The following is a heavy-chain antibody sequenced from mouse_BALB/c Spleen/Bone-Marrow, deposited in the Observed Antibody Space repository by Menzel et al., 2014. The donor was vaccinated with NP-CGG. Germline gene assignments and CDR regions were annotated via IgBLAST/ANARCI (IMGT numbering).Heavy chain of an antibody. V-gene: IGHV1-77*01. CDR2: IYPGSGNT. Sequence: LVESGAELARPGASVKLSCKASGYTFTDYYLSWVKQRTGQGLEWIGEIYPGSGNTYYNEKFKGKATLTADRSSSTAYMQLSSLTSEDSAVYFCARAASLDYWGQGTSVTVSS. CDR1: GYTFTDYY. CDR3: ARAASLDY. J-gene: IGHJ4*01.